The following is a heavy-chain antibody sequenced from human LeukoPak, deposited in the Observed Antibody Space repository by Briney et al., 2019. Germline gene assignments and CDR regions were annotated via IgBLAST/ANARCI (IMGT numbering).Heavy chain of an antibody. V-gene: IGHV4-59*08. CDR3: ARIAYSSGCYYFDS. Sequence: PSQTLSLTCTVSGGSISSYYWSWIRQPPGKGLEWIGYIFYIGSTKYNPSLKSRVTISIDTSKNQFSLKLSSVTAADTAVYYCARIAYSSGCYYFDSWGQGTLVTVSS. D-gene: IGHD3-22*01. J-gene: IGHJ4*02. CDR2: IFYIGST. CDR1: GGSISSYY.